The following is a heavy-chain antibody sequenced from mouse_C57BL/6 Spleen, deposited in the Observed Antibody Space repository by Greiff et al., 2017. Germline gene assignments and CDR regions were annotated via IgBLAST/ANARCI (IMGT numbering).Heavy chain of an antibody. Sequence: VQLQQPGAELVKPGASVKLSCKASGYTFTSYWMQWVQQRPGQGLEWIGEIGPSDSYTNYNQKFKGQATLTVDTSSSTAYRQLSSLTSEYSAVYYCARAFRWLRDYWGQGTTLTVSS. CDR2: IGPSDSYT. D-gene: IGHD2-2*01. CDR3: ARAFRWLRDY. CDR1: GYTFTSYW. V-gene: IGHV1-50*01. J-gene: IGHJ2*01.